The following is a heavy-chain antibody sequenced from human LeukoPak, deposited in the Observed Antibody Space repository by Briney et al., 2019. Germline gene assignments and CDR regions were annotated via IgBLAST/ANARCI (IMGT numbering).Heavy chain of an antibody. CDR1: GGTFSSYA. CDR2: IIPILGIA. CDR3: AGRGPYYDSSGYID. V-gene: IGHV1-69*04. D-gene: IGHD3-22*01. J-gene: IGHJ4*02. Sequence: SVKVSCKASGGTFSSYAISWVRQAPGQGLEWMGRIIPILGIASYAQKFQGRVTITADKSTSTAYMELSSLRSEDTAVYYCAGRGPYYDSSGYIDWGQGTLVTVSS.